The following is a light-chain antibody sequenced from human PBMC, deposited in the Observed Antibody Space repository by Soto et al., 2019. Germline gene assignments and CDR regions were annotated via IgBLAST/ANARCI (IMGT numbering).Light chain of an antibody. V-gene: IGKV3-15*01. J-gene: IGKJ2*01. CDR1: QSIASN. CDR3: QQHNHWPS. CDR2: SAS. Sequence: EIVMTQSPATLPVSPGESATLSCRASQSIASNLAWYQQKPGQPPRLLIHSASARATGIPPRFSGSGSGTEFTLTISSLQSEDFAVYYCQQHNHWPSFGQGTNLEIK.